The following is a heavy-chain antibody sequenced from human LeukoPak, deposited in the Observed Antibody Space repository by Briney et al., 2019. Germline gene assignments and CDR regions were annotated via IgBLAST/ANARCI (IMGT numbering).Heavy chain of an antibody. V-gene: IGHV3-49*04. Sequence: RPGGSLRLSCVVSGFEFSIHDMSWGRQAPGKGLEWVGFIRSEAHDTTPQYGASVQGRFTISKDDSRRIAFLQMSSLKTEDTAVYYCSRAAGYDFILEYWGQGTLVTVSS. D-gene: IGHD5-12*01. J-gene: IGHJ4*02. CDR1: GFEFSIHD. CDR2: IRSEAHDTTP. CDR3: SRAAGYDFILEY.